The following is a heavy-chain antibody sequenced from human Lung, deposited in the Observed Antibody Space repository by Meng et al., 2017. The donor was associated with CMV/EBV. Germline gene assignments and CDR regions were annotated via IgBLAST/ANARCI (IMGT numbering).Heavy chain of an antibody. Sequence: GESLKISCAASGFTFSGYSMNWVRQAPGKGLEWVSMISSSSRYIYYADSVKGRFTISRDNAENSLYLQMNNLRADDTAVYYCATRMGTGYTSDSGQGTLVTVSS. J-gene: IGHJ4*02. CDR3: ATRMGTGYTSD. CDR1: GFTFSGYS. V-gene: IGHV3-21*01. CDR2: ISSSSRYI. D-gene: IGHD6-19*01.